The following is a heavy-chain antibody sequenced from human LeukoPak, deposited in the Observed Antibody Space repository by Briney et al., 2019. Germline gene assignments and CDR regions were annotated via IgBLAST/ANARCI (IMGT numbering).Heavy chain of an antibody. D-gene: IGHD3-22*01. CDR1: GFNFDDYT. Sequence: GGSLRLSCAASGFNFDDYTMHWLRQPPGKGLQWVSLISWDGGTIYYADSVKGRFTISRDNSKEVLYLQMDSLTTDDTALYYCAKIAGENYYDSSDYSNYYMDAWGKGTTVIVS. CDR3: AKIAGENYYDSSDYSNYYMDA. CDR2: ISWDGGTI. V-gene: IGHV3-43*01. J-gene: IGHJ6*03.